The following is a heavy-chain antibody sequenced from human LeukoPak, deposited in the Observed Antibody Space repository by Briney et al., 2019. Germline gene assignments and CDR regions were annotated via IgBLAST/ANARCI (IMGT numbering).Heavy chain of an antibody. CDR3: ARARYDILTGYYQYYFDY. CDR2: IIPIFGTA. CDR1: GGTFSSYA. J-gene: IGHJ4*02. D-gene: IGHD3-9*01. Sequence: SVKVSCKASGGTFSSYAISWVRQAPGQGLELMGGIIPIFGTANYAQKFQGRVTITADESTSTAYMELSSLRSEDTAVYYCARARYDILTGYYQYYFDYWGQGTLVTVSS. V-gene: IGHV1-69*01.